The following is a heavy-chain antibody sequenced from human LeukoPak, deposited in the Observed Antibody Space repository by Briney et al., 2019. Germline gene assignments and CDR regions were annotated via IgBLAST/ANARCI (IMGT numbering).Heavy chain of an antibody. CDR1: GFTFSSYG. CDR3: ARGDYYDSSGYLVA. J-gene: IGHJ4*02. CDR2: IWYDGSNK. Sequence: GGSLRLSCAASGFTFSSYGIHWVRQAPGKGLEWVAVIWYDGSNKYYADSVKGRFTISRDNSKNTLYLQMNSLRAEDTAVYYCARGDYYDSSGYLVAWGQGTLVTVSS. D-gene: IGHD3-22*01. V-gene: IGHV3-33*01.